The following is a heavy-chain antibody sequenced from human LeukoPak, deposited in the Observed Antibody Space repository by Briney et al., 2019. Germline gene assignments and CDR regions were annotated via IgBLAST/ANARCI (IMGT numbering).Heavy chain of an antibody. CDR3: ARAHVLRFLEWSSHMDV. V-gene: IGHV3-11*01. Sequence: GGSLRLSCAASGFTFTDYYMSWIRQAPGKGLEWISCITNSDSTISYADSVKGRFTVSRDNAKDSLYLQLNSLRVEDTAVYYCARAHVLRFLEWSSHMDVWGKGTTVTVSS. J-gene: IGHJ6*03. CDR1: GFTFTDYY. D-gene: IGHD3-3*01. CDR2: ITNSDSTI.